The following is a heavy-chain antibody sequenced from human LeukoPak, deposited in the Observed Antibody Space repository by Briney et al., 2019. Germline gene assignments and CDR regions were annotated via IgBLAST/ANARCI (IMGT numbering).Heavy chain of an antibody. CDR2: MNPSGST. CDR3: ARGRQDVTMIVVVMPAVSYYLDV. J-gene: IGHJ6*03. V-gene: IGHV4-34*01. D-gene: IGHD3-22*01. CDR1: GGSFSGYY. Sequence: SETLSLTCAVYGGSFSGYYWTWIRQTPEKGLEWIGEMNPSGSTSYNPSLKSRVTISVDTSKNQFSLKLSSVTAADMAVYYCARGRQDVTMIVVVMPAVSYYLDVWGKGTTVTVS.